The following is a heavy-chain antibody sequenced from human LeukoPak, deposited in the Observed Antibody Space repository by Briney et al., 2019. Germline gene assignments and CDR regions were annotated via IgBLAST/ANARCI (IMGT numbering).Heavy chain of an antibody. J-gene: IGHJ4*02. Sequence: SVKVSCKASGGTFSSYAISWARQAPGQGLEWMGGIIPIFGTANYAQKFQGRVTITADESTSTAYMELSSLRSEDTAVYYCARVPGRDGYNHFDYWGQGTLVTVSS. CDR1: GGTFSSYA. D-gene: IGHD5-24*01. CDR2: IIPIFGTA. CDR3: ARVPGRDGYNHFDY. V-gene: IGHV1-69*01.